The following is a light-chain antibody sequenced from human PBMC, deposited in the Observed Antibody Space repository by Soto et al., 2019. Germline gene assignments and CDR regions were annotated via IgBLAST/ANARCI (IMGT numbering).Light chain of an antibody. V-gene: IGLV2-14*01. Sequence: QSALTQPASVSGSPGQSITISCTGSSSDVGYYIFVSWYQQHPGKAPKLMIYDVNNRPSGVSNRFSGSKSGNTASLTISGLQAEDEADYYCCSYNTSRPYVFGTGTKLTVL. CDR2: DVN. J-gene: IGLJ1*01. CDR1: SSDVGYYIF. CDR3: CSYNTSRPYV.